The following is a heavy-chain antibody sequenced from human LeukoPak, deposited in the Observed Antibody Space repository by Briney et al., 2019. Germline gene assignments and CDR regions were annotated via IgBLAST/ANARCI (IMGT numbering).Heavy chain of an antibody. CDR1: GGSISSGGYY. CDR3: AGGPGGDYFDY. Sequence: PSETLSPTCTVSGGSISSGGYYWSWIRQHPGKGLEWIGYIYYSGSTYHNPSLKSRVTISVDTSKNQFSLKLSSVTAADTAVYYCAGGPGGDYFDYWGQGTLVTVSS. J-gene: IGHJ4*02. D-gene: IGHD2-21*01. V-gene: IGHV4-31*03. CDR2: IYYSGST.